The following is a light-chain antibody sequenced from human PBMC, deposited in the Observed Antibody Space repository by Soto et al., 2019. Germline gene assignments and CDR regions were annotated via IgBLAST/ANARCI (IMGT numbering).Light chain of an antibody. CDR1: SSDVGGYDY. Sequence: QSALTQPPSASGSPGQSVTISCTGTSSDVGGYDYVSWYQQHPGKAPKLMIYEVTIRPSGVSDRFSGSKSGNTASLTVSGLQAEDEADYYRSSYTGGNPSYVFGTGTKLTVL. V-gene: IGLV2-8*01. CDR2: EVT. CDR3: SSYTGGNPSYV. J-gene: IGLJ1*01.